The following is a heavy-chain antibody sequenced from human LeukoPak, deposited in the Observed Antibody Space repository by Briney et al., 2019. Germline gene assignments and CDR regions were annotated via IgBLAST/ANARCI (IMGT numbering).Heavy chain of an antibody. CDR3: ARGSSWRTFYYYGMDV. CDR2: INPNSGGT. D-gene: IGHD6-6*01. J-gene: IGHJ6*02. Sequence: ASVKVSCKASGYTFTGYYMHWVRQAPGQGLEWMGWINPNSGGTNYAQKFQGRVTMTRGTSISTAYMELSRLRSDDTAVYYCARGSSWRTFYYYGMDVWGQGTTVTVSS. CDR1: GYTFTGYY. V-gene: IGHV1-2*02.